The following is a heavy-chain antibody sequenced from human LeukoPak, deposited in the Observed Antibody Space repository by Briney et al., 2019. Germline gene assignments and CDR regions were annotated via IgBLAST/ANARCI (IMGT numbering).Heavy chain of an antibody. V-gene: IGHV4-31*03. CDR3: ARGKANFGITGTVDY. Sequence: SQTLSLTCTVSGGSISSGGYYCSWIRQHPGKGLEWIGYIYYSGSTYYNPSLKSRVTISVDTSKNQFSLKLSSVTAADTAVYYCARGKANFGITGTVDYWGQGTLVTVSS. CDR2: IYYSGST. D-gene: IGHD1-20*01. CDR1: GGSISSGGYY. J-gene: IGHJ4*02.